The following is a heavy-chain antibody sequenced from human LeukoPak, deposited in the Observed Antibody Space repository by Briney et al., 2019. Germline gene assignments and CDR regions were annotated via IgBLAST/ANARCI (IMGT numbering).Heavy chain of an antibody. D-gene: IGHD2-2*01. CDR2: IYYSGST. V-gene: IGHV4-39*01. J-gene: IGHJ4*02. CDR1: GGSISSSSYY. CDR3: AVGYCSSTSCYAMPGY. Sequence: KPSETLSLTCTVSGGSISSSSYYWGWIRQPPGKGLEWIGSIYYSGSTYYNPSLKSRVTISVDTSKNQFSLKLSSVTAADTAVYYCAVGYCSSTSCYAMPGYWGQGTLVTVSS.